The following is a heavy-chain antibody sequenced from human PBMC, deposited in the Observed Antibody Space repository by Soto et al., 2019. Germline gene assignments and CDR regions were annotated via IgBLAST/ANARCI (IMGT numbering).Heavy chain of an antibody. V-gene: IGHV1-69*14. CDR3: ARVNPDRHDSSGLPIFSY. D-gene: IGHD3-22*01. Sequence: QDQLVQSGAEVKKPGSSVKVSCKASGGSFSSYAIHWVRQAPGQGLEWMGEITPVFGTADYAQKFQGRIRITADTSGGVVSMELSSLKFDDTAVYYCARVNPDRHDSSGLPIFSYWGQGTLVTVSS. J-gene: IGHJ4*02. CDR2: ITPVFGTA. CDR1: GGSFSSYA.